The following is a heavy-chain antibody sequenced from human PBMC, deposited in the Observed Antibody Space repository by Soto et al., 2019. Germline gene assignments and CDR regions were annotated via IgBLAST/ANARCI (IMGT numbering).Heavy chain of an antibody. Sequence: PGGSLRLSCAASGFTFSDYYMSWIRQAPGRGLEWVSYISSSSSYTNYADSVEGRFTISRDNSKAILYLQMNSLRAEDTAVYYCAAWAEGATEVHWGQGTLVTVSS. CDR2: ISSSSSYT. J-gene: IGHJ4*02. D-gene: IGHD2-15*01. CDR3: AAWAEGATEVH. CDR1: GFTFSDYY. V-gene: IGHV3-11*06.